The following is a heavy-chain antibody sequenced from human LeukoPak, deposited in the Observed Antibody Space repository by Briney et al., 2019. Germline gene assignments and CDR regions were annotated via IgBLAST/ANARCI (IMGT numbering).Heavy chain of an antibody. CDR1: GFTFSSYA. CDR3: AKDPPARRIAVAGNDDY. V-gene: IGHV3-23*01. J-gene: IGHJ4*02. D-gene: IGHD6-19*01. CDR2: ISGSGGST. Sequence: PGGSLRLSCAASGFTFSSYAMSWVRQAPGKGLEWVSAISGSGGSTYYADSVKGRFTISRDNSKNTLYLQMNSLRAEDTAVYYCAKDPPARRIAVAGNDDYWGQGTLVTVSS.